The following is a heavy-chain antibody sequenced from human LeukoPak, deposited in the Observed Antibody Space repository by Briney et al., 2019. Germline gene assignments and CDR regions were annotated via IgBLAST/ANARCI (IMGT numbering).Heavy chain of an antibody. D-gene: IGHD2-21*01. J-gene: IGHJ5*02. Sequence: QPGGSLRLSCVASGFTFSSYSMNWVRQVPGKGLEWLSYISSTGKTIYYADSVEARFTVSRDNANNSLYLHVHGLTAGDTAMYYCARGKYYSAWGQGTLVTVSS. CDR2: ISSTGKTI. CDR1: GFTFSSYS. V-gene: IGHV3-48*04. CDR3: ARGKYYSA.